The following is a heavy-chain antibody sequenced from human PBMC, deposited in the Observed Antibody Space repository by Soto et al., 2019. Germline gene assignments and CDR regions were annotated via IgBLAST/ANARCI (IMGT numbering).Heavy chain of an antibody. J-gene: IGHJ6*02. D-gene: IGHD4-17*01. CDR2: ISSSSSYI. V-gene: IGHV3-21*01. CDR3: ARDGPVTTVTTAKTLLRLGYNYYGMDV. CDR1: GFTFSSYS. Sequence: EVQLVESGGGLVKPGGSLRLSCAASGFTFSSYSMNWVRQAPGKGLEWVSSISSSSSYIYYADSVKGRFTISRDNAKNSLYLQMNSLRAVDTAVYYCARDGPVTTVTTAKTLLRLGYNYYGMDVWGQGTTVTVSS.